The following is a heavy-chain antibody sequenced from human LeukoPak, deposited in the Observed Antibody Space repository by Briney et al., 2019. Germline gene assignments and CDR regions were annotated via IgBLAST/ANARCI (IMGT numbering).Heavy chain of an antibody. J-gene: IGHJ4*02. D-gene: IGHD2-15*01. CDR1: GGSFSGYY. Sequence: SETLSLTCAVYGGSFSGYYWSWIRQPPGKGLEWIGEINHSGSTNYNPSLTSRVTISVDPSKNQFSLNLSSVTAADTAVYYCARGTGYCSGGSCLSTYYFDYWGQGTLVTVSS. CDR2: INHSGST. V-gene: IGHV4-34*01. CDR3: ARGTGYCSGGSCLSTYYFDY.